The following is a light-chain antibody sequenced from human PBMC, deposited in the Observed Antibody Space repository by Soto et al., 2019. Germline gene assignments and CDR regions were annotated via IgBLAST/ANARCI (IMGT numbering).Light chain of an antibody. V-gene: IGKV3-20*01. Sequence: EIVLTQSPGTLSLSPGERATLSCRASQSVSSSYLAWYQQKPGQAPRLLISAASNRATGIPDRFSGSGSETDFTLTISRLEPEDFAVYYCQQYGTSPYTFGQGTKLEI. CDR3: QQYGTSPYT. CDR1: QSVSSSY. J-gene: IGKJ2*01. CDR2: AAS.